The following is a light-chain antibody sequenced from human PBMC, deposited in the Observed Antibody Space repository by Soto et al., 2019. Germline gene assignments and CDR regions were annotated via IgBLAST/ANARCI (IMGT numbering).Light chain of an antibody. CDR3: QERSNVVT. V-gene: IGKV3-11*01. Sequence: EIVLTQSPATLSLSPGERATLSCRASQSISTYLAWYQQKPGQTPRLLIYDAFHRATGIQARFSGSWSGTVFTLSITSLESEDFAVYCCQERSNVVTFGGGTKVEI. CDR1: QSISTY. CDR2: DAF. J-gene: IGKJ4*01.